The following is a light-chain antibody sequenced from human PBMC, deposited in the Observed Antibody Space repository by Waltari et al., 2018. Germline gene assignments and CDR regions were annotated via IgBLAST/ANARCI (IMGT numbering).Light chain of an antibody. CDR2: APS. J-gene: IGKJ4*01. V-gene: IGKV1-NL1*01. CDR1: QDITNA. Sequence: IQMNQSPSSLSGFVGDRVTISCRASQDITNALAWYQHKLGQAPKLLIYAPSKMEGGVPARFSGRGSGTTFTLTINSLQSDDSASYFCQQYFSVPLTFGGGTKVEI. CDR3: QQYFSVPLT.